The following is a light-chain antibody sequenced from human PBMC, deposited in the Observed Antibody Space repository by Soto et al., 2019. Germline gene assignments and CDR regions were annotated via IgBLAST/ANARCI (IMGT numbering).Light chain of an antibody. V-gene: IGKV3-20*01. J-gene: IGKJ4*01. CDR2: ETS. CDR1: HSVDSSY. CDR3: QQYGSYPLT. Sequence: VLTQSHGALSLSPGERATLSCRASHSVDSSYFAWYQQRPGQAPRLLIYETSSRATGIPDRFSGSGSGPDFTLTVSRLEPEDFAVYFCQQYGSYPLTFGGGTKVEIK.